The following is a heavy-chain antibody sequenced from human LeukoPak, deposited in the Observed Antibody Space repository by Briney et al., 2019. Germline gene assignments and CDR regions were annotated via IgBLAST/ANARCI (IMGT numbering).Heavy chain of an antibody. Sequence: QSGGSLRLSCAASGFTFSSYGMSWVRQAPGKGLEWVSAISGSGGSTYYADSVKGRFTISRDNSKNTLYLQMNSLRAEDTAVYYCARPMVRGIQSLCGYWGQGTLVTVSS. V-gene: IGHV3-23*01. J-gene: IGHJ4*02. CDR2: ISGSGGST. D-gene: IGHD3-10*01. CDR1: GFTFSSYG. CDR3: ARPMVRGIQSLCGY.